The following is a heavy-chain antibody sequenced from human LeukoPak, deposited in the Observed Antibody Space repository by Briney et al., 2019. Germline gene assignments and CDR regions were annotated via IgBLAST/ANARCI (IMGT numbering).Heavy chain of an antibody. V-gene: IGHV4-38-2*02. J-gene: IGHJ5*02. CDR3: ARRPIAAAGTPLPIVYGP. Sequence: SETLSLTCTVSGYSISSDYYWGWIRQPPGKGLEWIGSIYHSGSTYYNPSLKSRVTISVDTSKNQFSLKLSSVTAADTAVYYCARRPIAAAGTPLPIVYGPWGQGTLVTVSS. CDR2: IYHSGST. CDR1: GYSISSDYY. D-gene: IGHD6-13*01.